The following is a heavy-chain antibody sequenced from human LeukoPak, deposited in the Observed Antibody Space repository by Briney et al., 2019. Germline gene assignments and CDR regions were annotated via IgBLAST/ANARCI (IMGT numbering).Heavy chain of an antibody. CDR1: GFTFSSYA. D-gene: IGHD2-21*01. V-gene: IGHV3-30-3*01. CDR2: ISYDGSNK. Sequence: GGSLRLSCAASGFTFSSYAMHWVRQAPGKGLEWVAVISYDGSNKYYADSVKGRFTISRDNAKRSLFLQMSSLRAEDTAVYYCARDHAYCGGDSDPCEAASWYFDLWGRGTLITVSP. J-gene: IGHJ2*01. CDR3: ARDHAYCGGDSDPCEAASWYFDL.